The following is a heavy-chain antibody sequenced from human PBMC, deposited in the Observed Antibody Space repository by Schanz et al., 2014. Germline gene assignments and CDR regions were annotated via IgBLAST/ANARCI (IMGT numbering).Heavy chain of an antibody. Sequence: VQLVQSGGGLVQPGGSLRLSCAASGFTFSSHWMHWVRQDPGKGLVWVARINSVGSYTDYADSVTGRFTISRDNAKNTLYLQMNTLRAEDTAVYYCARKMKLGVYGGKGHDSLDIWGQGTMVTVSS. D-gene: IGHD4-17*01. CDR3: ARKMKLGVYGGKGHDSLDI. V-gene: IGHV3-74*01. CDR2: INSVGSYT. CDR1: GFTFSSHW. J-gene: IGHJ3*02.